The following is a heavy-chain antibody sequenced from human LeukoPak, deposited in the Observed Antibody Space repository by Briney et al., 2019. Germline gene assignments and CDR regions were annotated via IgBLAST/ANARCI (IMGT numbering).Heavy chain of an antibody. J-gene: IGHJ6*03. Sequence: GASVKVSCKASGYTFTSYGISWVRQAPGQGLEWMGWISAYNGNTNYAQRLQGRVTMTTDTPTSTAYMELRSLRSDDTAVYYCARDGPYIAARPYYMDVWGKGTTVTVSS. D-gene: IGHD6-6*01. V-gene: IGHV1-18*01. CDR3: ARDGPYIAARPYYMDV. CDR1: GYTFTSYG. CDR2: ISAYNGNT.